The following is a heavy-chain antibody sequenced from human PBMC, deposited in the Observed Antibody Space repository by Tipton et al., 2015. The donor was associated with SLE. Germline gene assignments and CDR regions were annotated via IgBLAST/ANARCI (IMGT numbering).Heavy chain of an antibody. CDR1: GGSISSYY. Sequence: TLSLTCTVSGGSISSYYWGWIRQPPGKGLEWIGSIYYSGSTNYNPSLKSRVTISVDTSKNQFSLKLSSVTAADTAVYYCARGGVDYGGAYFDYWGQGTLVTVSS. CDR2: IYYSGST. CDR3: ARGGVDYGGAYFDY. D-gene: IGHD4-23*01. J-gene: IGHJ4*02. V-gene: IGHV4-39*07.